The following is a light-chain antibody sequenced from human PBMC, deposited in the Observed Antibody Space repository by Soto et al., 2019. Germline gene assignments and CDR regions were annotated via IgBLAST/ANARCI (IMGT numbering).Light chain of an antibody. CDR1: QSVSNNY. Sequence: EIVLTQSPGTLSLSPGERATLSCRASQSVSNNYLAWYQQKPGQAPRLLIYGASNRATGIPDRFSGSGSGTDFTLTISSLQPEDFATYYCQQGFSTPWAFGQGTKVDIK. CDR3: QQGFSTPWA. V-gene: IGKV3-20*01. CDR2: GAS. J-gene: IGKJ1*01.